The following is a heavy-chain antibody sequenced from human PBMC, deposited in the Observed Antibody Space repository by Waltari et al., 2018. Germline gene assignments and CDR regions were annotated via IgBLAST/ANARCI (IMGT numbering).Heavy chain of an antibody. J-gene: IGHJ6*02. V-gene: IGHV1-69*08. Sequence: QVQLVQSGAEVKKPGSSVKVSCKASGGTFSSYAISWVRQAPGQGLEWMGRIIPIFGTANYAQKFQGRGTITADKSTSTAYMELSSLRSEDTAVYYCARQGGGVVIAITRDYYYYGMDVWGQGTTVTVSS. CDR3: ARQGGGVVIAITRDYYYYGMDV. CDR2: IIPIFGTA. D-gene: IGHD2-21*01. CDR1: GGTFSSYA.